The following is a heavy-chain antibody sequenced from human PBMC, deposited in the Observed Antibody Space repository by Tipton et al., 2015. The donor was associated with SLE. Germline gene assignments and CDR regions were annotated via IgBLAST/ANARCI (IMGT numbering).Heavy chain of an antibody. V-gene: IGHV4-59*11. Sequence: TLSLTCTVSGGSISSHYWSWIRQPPGKGLEWIGYIYYSGSTSYNPSLKSRVTISVDTSKNQFSLKLSSVTAADTAVYYCASAQDGYNYYYFDFWGQGTLVTVSP. J-gene: IGHJ4*02. CDR3: ASAQDGYNYYYFDF. D-gene: IGHD5-24*01. CDR2: IYYSGST. CDR1: GGSISSHY.